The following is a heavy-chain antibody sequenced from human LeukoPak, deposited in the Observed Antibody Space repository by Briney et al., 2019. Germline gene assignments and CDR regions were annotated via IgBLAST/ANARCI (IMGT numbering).Heavy chain of an antibody. CDR2: INPRGGSA. CDR3: ARDRYSSGWYLYDAFDI. J-gene: IGHJ3*02. V-gene: IGHV1-46*01. D-gene: IGHD6-19*01. Sequence: ASVKVSCKASGYTFTSFYMHWVRQAPGQGLEWMGIINPRGGSATSAQKFQGRVTLTRDTSTSTVYMELSSLRSEDTAVYYCARDRYSSGWYLYDAFDIWGQGTMVTVSS. CDR1: GYTFTSFY.